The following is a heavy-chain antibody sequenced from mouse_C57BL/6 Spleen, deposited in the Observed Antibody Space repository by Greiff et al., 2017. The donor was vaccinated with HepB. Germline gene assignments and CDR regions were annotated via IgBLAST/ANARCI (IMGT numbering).Heavy chain of an antibody. Sequence: EVQVVESGPGLVKPSQSLSLTCSVTGYSITSGYYWNWIRQFPGNKLEWMGYISYDGSNNYNPSLKNRISITRDTSKNQFFLKLNSVTTEDTATYYCARAASLYYYGNAYWGQGTLVTVSA. CDR1: GYSITSGYY. CDR3: ARAASLYYYGNAY. D-gene: IGHD1-1*01. J-gene: IGHJ3*01. V-gene: IGHV3-6*01. CDR2: ISYDGSN.